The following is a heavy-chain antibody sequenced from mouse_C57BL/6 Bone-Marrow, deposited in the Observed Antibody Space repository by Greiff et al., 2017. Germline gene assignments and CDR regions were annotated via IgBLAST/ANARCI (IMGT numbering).Heavy chain of an antibody. Sequence: EVQLVESGGGLVQPGGSLKLSCAASGFTFSDYYMYWVRQTPEKRLEWVAYISNGGGSTYYPDTVQGRFTISRDNAKNTLYLQMSRLKSEDTAMYYCARLYYGSSLYAMDYWGQGTSVTVSS. J-gene: IGHJ4*01. V-gene: IGHV5-12*01. CDR1: GFTFSDYY. CDR3: ARLYYGSSLYAMDY. D-gene: IGHD1-1*01. CDR2: ISNGGGST.